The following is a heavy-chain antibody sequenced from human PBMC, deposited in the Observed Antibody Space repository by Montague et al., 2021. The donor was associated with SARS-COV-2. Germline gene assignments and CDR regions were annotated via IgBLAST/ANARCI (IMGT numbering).Heavy chain of an antibody. CDR3: ARRRDRSTVVSPAVFDL. CDR1: SDSISSRSYC. V-gene: IGHV4-39*01. Sequence: SETLSLTCSVSSDSISSRSYCWAWIRQSPGKGLEWIGNICYGGSTYYXPSVRSRVVMSAETSKSQFSLKLYSVTAADTSIYYCARRRDRSTVVSPAVFDLWGQGTMVIVSS. D-gene: IGHD4-23*01. CDR2: ICYGGST. J-gene: IGHJ3*01.